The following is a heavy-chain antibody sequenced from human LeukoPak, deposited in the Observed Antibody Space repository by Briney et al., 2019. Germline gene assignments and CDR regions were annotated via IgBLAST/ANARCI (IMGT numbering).Heavy chain of an antibody. CDR1: GDSVTSTY. D-gene: IGHD4-23*01. CDR3: ARAGYGSGGSDY. J-gene: IGHJ4*02. Sequence: PSETLSLTCSVSGDSVTSTYWSWFRQPPGKGLEWIGYIYYSGSTNYNPSLKSRVTISVDTSKIQFSLRLSSVTAADTAVYYCARAGYGSGGSDYWGQGTLVTVSS. V-gene: IGHV4-59*02. CDR2: IYYSGST.